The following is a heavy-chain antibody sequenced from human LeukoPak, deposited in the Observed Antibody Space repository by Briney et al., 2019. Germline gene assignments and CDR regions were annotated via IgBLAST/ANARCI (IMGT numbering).Heavy chain of an antibody. Sequence: GGSLRLSCAASGFTFSSYSMNWVRQAPGKGLEWVSYITSSSSTIQYADSAKGRFTVSRDKAKNSLYLQMNSLRAEDTAVYYCARGTAYYVNDYWGQGALVTVSS. V-gene: IGHV3-48*01. J-gene: IGHJ4*02. CDR3: ARGTAYYVNDY. CDR2: ITSSSSTI. D-gene: IGHD1-26*01. CDR1: GFTFSSYS.